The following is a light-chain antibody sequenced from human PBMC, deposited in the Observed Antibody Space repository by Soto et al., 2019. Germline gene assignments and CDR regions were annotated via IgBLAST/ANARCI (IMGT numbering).Light chain of an antibody. CDR3: HQYDSSTIL. CDR2: GAS. V-gene: IGKV3-20*01. Sequence: EIVLTQSPGTLSLSPGERATLSCRASQSVSSSYLAWYQQKPGQAPRLLIYGASSRATGIPDRFSGSGSGTDLTLTISRMKPEDLAVYYCHQYDSSTILFGGGTKVEIK. J-gene: IGKJ4*01. CDR1: QSVSSSY.